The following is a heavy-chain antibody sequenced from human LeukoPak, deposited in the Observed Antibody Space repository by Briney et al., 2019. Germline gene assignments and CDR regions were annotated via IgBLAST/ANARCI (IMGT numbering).Heavy chain of an antibody. CDR1: GGSISSYY. Sequence: SETLSLTCTVSGGSISSYYWSWIRQPPGKGLEWIGYIYYSGSTNYNPSLKSRVTISVDTSKNQFSLKLSSVTAADTAVYYCARHVKGWLLLKEGLGAFDIWGRGTMVTVSS. CDR3: ARHVKGWLLLKEGLGAFDI. D-gene: IGHD3-22*01. J-gene: IGHJ3*02. CDR2: IYYSGST. V-gene: IGHV4-59*08.